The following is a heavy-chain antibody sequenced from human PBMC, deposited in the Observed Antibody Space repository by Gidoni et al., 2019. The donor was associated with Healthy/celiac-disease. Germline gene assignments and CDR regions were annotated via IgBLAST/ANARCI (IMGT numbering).Heavy chain of an antibody. D-gene: IGHD2-2*01. CDR3: ARVVVPAAYGSDSDYGMDV. J-gene: IGHJ6*02. CDR1: GGSISSYY. Sequence: LSLTCTVSGGSISSYYWSWIRQPPGKGLEWIGYIYYSGSTNYNPSLKSRVTISVDTSKNQFSLKLSSVTAADTAVYYCARVVVPAAYGSDSDYGMDVWGQGTTVTVSS. CDR2: IYYSGST. V-gene: IGHV4-59*01.